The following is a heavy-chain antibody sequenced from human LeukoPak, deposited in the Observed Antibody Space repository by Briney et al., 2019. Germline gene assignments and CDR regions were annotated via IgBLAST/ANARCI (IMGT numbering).Heavy chain of an antibody. Sequence: PGGSLRLSCAASGFTFSNCAMHWVRQAPGKGLEWVAVIWYEGTNEYYAEAVKGRFTISRDNSKNTLHLQMNSLRAEDSAVYYCARAIVGHTGDYWGQGTLVTVAS. CDR3: ARAIVGHTGDY. J-gene: IGHJ4*02. CDR2: IWYEGTNE. V-gene: IGHV3-33*01. CDR1: GFTFSNCA. D-gene: IGHD1-26*01.